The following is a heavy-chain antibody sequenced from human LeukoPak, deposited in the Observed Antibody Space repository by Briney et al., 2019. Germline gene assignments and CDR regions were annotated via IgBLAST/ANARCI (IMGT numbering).Heavy chain of an antibody. Sequence: PGGSLRLSCTVSGFTFDHYGMSWVRQAPGKGLEWVSLISWDGDTTYYADSVKGRFTISRDNSKNSLDLQMNSLRAEDTALYYCAKGVGATYPYYFDYWGQGTLVTVSS. CDR3: AKGVGATYPYYFDY. D-gene: IGHD1-26*01. J-gene: IGHJ4*02. CDR1: GFTFDHYG. CDR2: ISWDGDTT. V-gene: IGHV3-43D*03.